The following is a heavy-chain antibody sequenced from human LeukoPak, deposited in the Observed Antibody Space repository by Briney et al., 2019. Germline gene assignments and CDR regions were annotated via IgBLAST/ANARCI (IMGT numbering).Heavy chain of an antibody. J-gene: IGHJ6*03. Sequence: SETLSLTCAVYGGSFSGYYWSWIRQPPGKGLEWIGEINHSGSTNYNPSLKSRVTISVDTSKNQFSLKLSSVTAVDTAVYYCARLTPGIAAAGTGGYYYYYMDVWGKGTTVTISS. CDR3: ARLTPGIAAAGTGGYYYYYMDV. CDR2: INHSGST. V-gene: IGHV4-34*01. CDR1: GGSFSGYY. D-gene: IGHD6-13*01.